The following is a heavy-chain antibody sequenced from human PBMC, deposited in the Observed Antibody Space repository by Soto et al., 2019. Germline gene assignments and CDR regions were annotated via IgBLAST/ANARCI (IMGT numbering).Heavy chain of an antibody. CDR1: GYSFTSYW. Sequence: PGESLKISCNGSGYSFTSYWIGWVRQMPGKGLEWMGIIYPGDSDTRYSPSFQGQVTISADKSISTAYLQWSSLKASDTAMYYCARGGDFWSGYYYGMDVWGQGTKVTVYS. V-gene: IGHV5-51*01. J-gene: IGHJ6*02. D-gene: IGHD3-3*01. CDR3: ARGGDFWSGYYYGMDV. CDR2: IYPGDSDT.